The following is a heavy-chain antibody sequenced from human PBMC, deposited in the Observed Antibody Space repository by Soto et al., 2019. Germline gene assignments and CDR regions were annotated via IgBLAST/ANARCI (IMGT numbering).Heavy chain of an antibody. CDR3: ARSLTTVTTMDV. CDR2: ISAYNGNT. V-gene: IGHV1-18*04. Sequence: GASVKVSCKASGYTFTSYYMHWVRQAPGQGLEWMGWISAYNGNTNYAQKLQGRVTMTTDTSTSTAYMELRSLRSDDTAVYYCARSLTTVTTMDVRGQGTTVTVSS. CDR1: GYTFTSYY. D-gene: IGHD4-4*01. J-gene: IGHJ6*02.